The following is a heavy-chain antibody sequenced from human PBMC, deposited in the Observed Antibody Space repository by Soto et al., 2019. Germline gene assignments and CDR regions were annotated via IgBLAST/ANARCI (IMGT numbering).Heavy chain of an antibody. V-gene: IGHV3-30-3*01. Sequence: GGSLRLSCTTSGFIFNTYAMHWVRQAPGKGLEWVAVMSHDGSSTYYADSVKGRFTISRDNSKNTLYLQMNSLRTEDTAVYYCARVRSTSLGSKGSYYYGMDVWGQGTTVTVSS. CDR2: MSHDGSST. CDR1: GFIFNTYA. CDR3: ARVRSTSLGSKGSYYYGMDV. D-gene: IGHD7-27*01. J-gene: IGHJ6*02.